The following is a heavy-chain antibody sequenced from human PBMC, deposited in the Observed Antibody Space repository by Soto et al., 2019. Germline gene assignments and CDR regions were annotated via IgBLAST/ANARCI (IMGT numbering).Heavy chain of an antibody. CDR3: ARDYYGSGLDY. Sequence: EVQLVESGGGLVQPGGSLRLSCAASGFTFSSYAMHWVRQAPGKGLEYVSAISSNGGSTYYANSVKGRFTISRDNSKNTVYLQMGSLRAEDMAVYYCARDYYGSGLDYWGQGTLVTVSS. V-gene: IGHV3-64*01. J-gene: IGHJ4*02. CDR1: GFTFSSYA. D-gene: IGHD3-10*01. CDR2: ISSNGGST.